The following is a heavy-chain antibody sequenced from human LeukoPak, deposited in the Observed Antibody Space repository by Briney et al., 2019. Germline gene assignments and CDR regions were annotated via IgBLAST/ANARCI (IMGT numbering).Heavy chain of an antibody. CDR2: IKQDGTEK. CDR3: VRGKGDDY. J-gene: IGHJ4*02. D-gene: IGHD3-16*01. V-gene: IGHV3-7*03. CDR1: GFIFSGFG. Sequence: GGSLRLSCAASGFIFSGFGMTWVRQAPGKGLEWVANIKQDGTEKYYVDSVKGRFTISRDNAKNSLYLQMNSLRVEDTAVYYCVRGKGDDYWGQGTLVTVSS.